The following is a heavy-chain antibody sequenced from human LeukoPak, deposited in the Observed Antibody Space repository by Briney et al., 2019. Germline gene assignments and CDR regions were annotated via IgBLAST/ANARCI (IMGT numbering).Heavy chain of an antibody. J-gene: IGHJ3*02. V-gene: IGHV4-34*01. Sequence: PSETLSLTCAVYGGSFSGYYWSWIRQPPGKGLEWIGEINHSGSTNYNPSLKSRVTISVDTSKNQFSLKLSSVTAADTAVYYCARMEQWLVFTVNAFDIWGQGTMVTVSS. CDR1: GGSFSGYY. D-gene: IGHD6-19*01. CDR2: INHSGST. CDR3: ARMEQWLVFTVNAFDI.